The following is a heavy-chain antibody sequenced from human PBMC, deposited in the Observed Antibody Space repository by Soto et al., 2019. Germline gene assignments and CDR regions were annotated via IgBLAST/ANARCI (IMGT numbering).Heavy chain of an antibody. CDR1: GFTFTSYA. V-gene: IGHV3-30*15. D-gene: IGHD3-16*02. J-gene: IGHJ4*02. CDR2: IYYDGINE. CDR3: ARDRLRLGELSLIGYFDY. Sequence: QVQLVESGGSVVQPGRSLRLSCEASGFTFTSYAMNWVRQAPGKGLEWVAVIYYDGINEYYADSVKGRFTISRDNSKNTLFLKMSSLRVEDTAVYYCARDRLRLGELSLIGYFDYWGQGTLVTVSS.